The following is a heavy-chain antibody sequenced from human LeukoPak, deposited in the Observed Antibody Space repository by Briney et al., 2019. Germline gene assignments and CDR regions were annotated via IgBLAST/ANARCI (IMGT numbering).Heavy chain of an antibody. CDR2: INPSGGST. D-gene: IGHD4-17*01. CDR1: GYTFTSYY. CDR3: ARVGDYIPRGWFDP. V-gene: IGHV1-46*01. Sequence: ASVKVSCKASGYTFTSYYIHWVRQAPGQGLEWMGIINPSGGSTTYAQKFQGRVTMTRDMSTRTLYMELSSLRSEDTAFYYCARVGDYIPRGWFDPWGQGTLVTVSS. J-gene: IGHJ5*02.